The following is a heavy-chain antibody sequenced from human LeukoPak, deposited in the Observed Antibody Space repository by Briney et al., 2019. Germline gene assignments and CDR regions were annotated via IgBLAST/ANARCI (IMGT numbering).Heavy chain of an antibody. CDR3: ARVRKLLIWFDP. J-gene: IGHJ5*02. CDR1: GGSISSGGYY. CDR2: IYYSGST. V-gene: IGHV4-31*03. D-gene: IGHD1-26*01. Sequence: PSQTLSLTCTVSGGSISSGGYYWSWIRQHPGKGLEWIGYIYYSGSTYYNPSLKSRVTISVDTSKNQFSLKLSSVTAADTAVYYCARVRKLLIWFDPWGQGTLVTVSS.